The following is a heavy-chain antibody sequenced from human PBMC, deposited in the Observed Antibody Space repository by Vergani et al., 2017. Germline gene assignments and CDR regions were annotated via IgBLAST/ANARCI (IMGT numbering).Heavy chain of an antibody. CDR2: IYYSGST. CDR1: GGSISSGGYY. J-gene: IGHJ4*02. V-gene: IGHV4-31*03. D-gene: IGHD3-10*01. Sequence: QVQLQESGPGLVKPSQTLSLTCTVSGGSISSGGYYWSWIRQHPGKGLEWIGYIYYSGSTYYNPALKRRVTISVDTSKNQFSLKLISVTAADTAVYYCARDGYPYGSGSYYDYWGQGTLVTVSS. CDR3: ARDGYPYGSGSYYDY.